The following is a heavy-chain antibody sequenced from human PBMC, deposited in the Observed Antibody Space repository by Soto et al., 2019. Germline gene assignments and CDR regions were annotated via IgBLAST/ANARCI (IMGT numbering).Heavy chain of an antibody. CDR1: GFTFSSYS. CDR3: ATLSSIAARWVAVAGTY. V-gene: IGHV3-48*01. J-gene: IGHJ4*02. Sequence: GGSLRLSCAASGFTFSSYSMNWVRQAPGKGLEWVSYISSSSSTIYYADSVKGRFTISRDNAKNSLYLQMNSLRAEDTAVYYCATLSSIAARWVAVAGTYWGQGTLVTVSS. D-gene: IGHD6-19*01. CDR2: ISSSSSTI.